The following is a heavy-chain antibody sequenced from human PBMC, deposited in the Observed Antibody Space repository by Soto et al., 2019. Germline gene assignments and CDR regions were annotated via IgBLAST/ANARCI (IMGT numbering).Heavy chain of an antibody. CDR1: GYTFTSYG. CDR2: ISAYNGNT. J-gene: IGHJ4*02. Sequence: QVQLVQSGAEVKKPGASVKVSCKASGYTFTSYGISWVRQAPGQGLEWMGWISAYNGNTNYAQKLQGRGTSTTDPSTSTAYMELRSLRSDDTAVYYCASSLLVGYGLEGESDWGQGTLVTVSS. V-gene: IGHV1-18*01. CDR3: ASSLLVGYGLEGESD. D-gene: IGHD5-18*01.